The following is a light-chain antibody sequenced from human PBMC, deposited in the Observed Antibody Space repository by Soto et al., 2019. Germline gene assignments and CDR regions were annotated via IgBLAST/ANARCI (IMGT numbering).Light chain of an antibody. CDR3: QQRSNWPPYT. Sequence: EIVLTQAPATLPLSPGQRATLSCRASQSVSSYLAWYQQKPGQAPRLLIYDAYNRATGIPARFSGSGSGTDFTVTISSLEPEDFAVYYCQQRSNWPPYTFGQGTKLEIK. V-gene: IGKV3-11*01. CDR1: QSVSSY. J-gene: IGKJ2*01. CDR2: DAY.